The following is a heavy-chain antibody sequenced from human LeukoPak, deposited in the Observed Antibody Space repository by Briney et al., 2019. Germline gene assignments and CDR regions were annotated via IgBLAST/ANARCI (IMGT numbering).Heavy chain of an antibody. CDR1: GGSISSGDCY. V-gene: IGHV4-30-4*08. CDR3: AREDCSSTSCHGFMNV. Sequence: SETLSLTCTVSGGSISSGDCYWSWIRQPPGKGLEWIGYIYYSGSTYYNPSLKSRVTISVDTSKNQFSLKLSSVTAADTAVYYCAREDCSSTSCHGFMNVWGKGTTVTVSS. D-gene: IGHD2-2*01. CDR2: IYYSGST. J-gene: IGHJ6*03.